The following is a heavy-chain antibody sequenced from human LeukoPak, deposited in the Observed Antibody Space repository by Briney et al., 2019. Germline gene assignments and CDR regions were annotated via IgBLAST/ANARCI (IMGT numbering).Heavy chain of an antibody. D-gene: IGHD5-24*01. CDR2: IDHAGTT. Sequence: KAGGSLRLSCAASGFTFSDFAMIWVRQPPGKGLEWIGTIDHAGTTFYNVSLKSRVTISVDTPNNQFSLRLNSVGAADTAVYYCARRRDGYNQLDYWGQGTLVTVSS. V-gene: IGHV4-38-2*01. CDR1: GFTFSDFA. CDR3: ARRRDGYNQLDY. J-gene: IGHJ4*02.